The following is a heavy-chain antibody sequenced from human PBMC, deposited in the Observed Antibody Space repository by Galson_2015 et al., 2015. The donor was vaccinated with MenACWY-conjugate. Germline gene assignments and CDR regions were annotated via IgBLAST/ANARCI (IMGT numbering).Heavy chain of an antibody. J-gene: IGHJ4*02. Sequence: SVKVSCKASGGTFSSYAISWVRQAPGQGLEWMGGIIPIFGTANYAQKFQGRVTITADESTSTAYMELSSLRSEDTAVYYCARGGLGYNYDSSGYGDYWGQGTLVTVSS. V-gene: IGHV1-69*13. CDR2: IIPIFGTA. D-gene: IGHD3-22*01. CDR3: ARGGLGYNYDSSGYGDY. CDR1: GGTFSSYA.